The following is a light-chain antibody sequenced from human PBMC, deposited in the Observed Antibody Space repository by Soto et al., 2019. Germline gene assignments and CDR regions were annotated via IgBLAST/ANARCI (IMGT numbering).Light chain of an antibody. CDR3: TSYAGSNNFVV. V-gene: IGLV2-8*01. Sequence: QSALTQPPSASGSPGQSVTISCTGTSSDVGGYNYVSWYQQHPGKAPKLMIYEVNKRPSGVPDRFSGSKSGNTASLTVSGLQAEDEADYDCTSYAGSNNFVVFGGGTKLTVL. CDR1: SSDVGGYNY. J-gene: IGLJ2*01. CDR2: EVN.